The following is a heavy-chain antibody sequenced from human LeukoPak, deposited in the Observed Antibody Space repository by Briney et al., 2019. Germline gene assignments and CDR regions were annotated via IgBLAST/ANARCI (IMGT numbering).Heavy chain of an antibody. Sequence: SETLSLTCHVSGGSISSSSDFWGWLRPPPGKGLVWIGYIYYSGSTNYNPSLKSRVTISVDTPKNQFSLKLSSVTAADTAVYYCARETSQKGAHYMDVWGKGTMVTISS. D-gene: IGHD3-16*01. CDR1: GGSISSSSDF. CDR2: IYYSGST. J-gene: IGHJ6*03. CDR3: ARETSQKGAHYMDV. V-gene: IGHV4-61*01.